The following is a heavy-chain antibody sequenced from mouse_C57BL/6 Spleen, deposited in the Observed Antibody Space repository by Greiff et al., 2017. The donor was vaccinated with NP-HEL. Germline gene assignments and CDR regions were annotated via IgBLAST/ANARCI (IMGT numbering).Heavy chain of an antibody. CDR1: GYTFTSYW. D-gene: IGHD1-1*01. CDR2: IYPSDSET. CDR3: ARWDYYGSIFAY. V-gene: IGHV1-61*01. Sequence: VQLQQPGAELVRPGSSVKLSCKASGYTFTSYWMDWVKQRPGQGLEWIGNIYPSDSETHYNQKFKDKATLTVDKSSSTAYMQLSSLTSEDSAVYYCARWDYYGSIFAYWGQGTLVTVSA. J-gene: IGHJ3*01.